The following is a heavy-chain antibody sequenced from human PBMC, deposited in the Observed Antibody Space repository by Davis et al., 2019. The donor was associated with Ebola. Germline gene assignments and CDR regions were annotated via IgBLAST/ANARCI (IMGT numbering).Heavy chain of an antibody. V-gene: IGHV3-48*01. CDR2: ISSSSSTI. CDR3: VVGATSYYFDY. D-gene: IGHD1-26*01. J-gene: IGHJ4*02. Sequence: GGSLRLSCAASGFTFSSYAMNWVRQAPGKGLEWVSYISSSSSTIYYADSVKGRFTISRDNSKNTLYLEMNSLRAEDTAVYYCVVGATSYYFDYWGQGTLVTVSS. CDR1: GFTFSSYA.